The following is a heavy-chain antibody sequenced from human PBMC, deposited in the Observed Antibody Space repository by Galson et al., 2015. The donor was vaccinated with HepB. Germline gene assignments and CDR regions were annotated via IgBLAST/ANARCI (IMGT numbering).Heavy chain of an antibody. D-gene: IGHD2-2*01. Sequence: SVKVSCKASGYTFTPSYGISWLRQAPGQGLEWMGWISAYNGDTNYARKLQGRVTMTTDTATDTAYMELRSLRSDDTAVYYCARDCGSTSCYVFDYWGQGTLVTVSS. CDR3: ARDCGSTSCYVFDY. J-gene: IGHJ4*02. CDR1: GYTFTPSYG. V-gene: IGHV1-18*01. CDR2: ISAYNGDT.